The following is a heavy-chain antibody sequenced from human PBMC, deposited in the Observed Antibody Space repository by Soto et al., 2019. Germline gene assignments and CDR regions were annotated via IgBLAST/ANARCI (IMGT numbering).Heavy chain of an antibody. J-gene: IGHJ4*02. CDR1: GFTVSNYA. Sequence: GGSLRLSCATSGFTVSNYAMSWVRQAPGKGLEWVSGISGSGGSSYYADSVKGRFTISRDNSKNTLNPQMDSLRAEDTAVYYCAKKSTDSSGYSDYWVQGTVVTVSS. CDR2: ISGSGGSS. D-gene: IGHD2-2*01. CDR3: AKKSTDSSGYSDY. V-gene: IGHV3-23*01.